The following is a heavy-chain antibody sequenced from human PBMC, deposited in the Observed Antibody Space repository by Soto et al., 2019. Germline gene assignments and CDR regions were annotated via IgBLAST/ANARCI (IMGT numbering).Heavy chain of an antibody. D-gene: IGHD6-19*01. V-gene: IGHV3-48*01. Sequence: EVQLVESGGGLVQAGGSLRLSCAASGFTFSSYSMNWVRQAPGKGLEWVSHITSSSSAIYYADSVKGRFTISRDNAKNALYLQMNRPRAGDTAVYYCGRGPVAAIDYWGQGILVTVSS. CDR3: GRGPVAAIDY. J-gene: IGHJ4*02. CDR1: GFTFSSYS. CDR2: ITSSSSAI.